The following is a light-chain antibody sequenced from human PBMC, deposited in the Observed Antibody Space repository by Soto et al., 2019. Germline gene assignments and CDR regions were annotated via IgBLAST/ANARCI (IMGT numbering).Light chain of an antibody. CDR2: VAS. J-gene: IGKJ4*01. V-gene: IGKV3-15*01. CDR1: QSVSSN. Sequence: EIVMTQSPAALSVSPGERATLSCRASQSVSSNLAWYQQKPGQTPKLLIYVASTRATGIPARFSGSGSGTEFTLPISSRRSEDFSVYYCQQYNVWPLTFGGGTKVEF. CDR3: QQYNVWPLT.